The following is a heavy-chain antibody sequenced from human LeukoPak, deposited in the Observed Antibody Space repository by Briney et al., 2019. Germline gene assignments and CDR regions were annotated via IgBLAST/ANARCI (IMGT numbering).Heavy chain of an antibody. Sequence: GGSLRLSCAASGFTFSSYSMNWVRQAPGKGLEWVSSISSSSSYIYYADSVKGRFTISRDNAKNSLYLQMNSLRAEDTAVYCCARVKSRDGYNYDYWGQGTLVTVSP. J-gene: IGHJ4*02. CDR1: GFTFSSYS. CDR2: ISSSSSYI. CDR3: ARVKSRDGYNYDY. V-gene: IGHV3-21*01. D-gene: IGHD5-24*01.